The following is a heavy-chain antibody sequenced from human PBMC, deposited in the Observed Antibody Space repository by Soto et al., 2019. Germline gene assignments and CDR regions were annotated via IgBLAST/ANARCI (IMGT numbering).Heavy chain of an antibody. D-gene: IGHD4-17*01. Sequence: GGSLRLSCAASGFTFSSYSMNWVRQAPGKGLEWVSYISSSSSTIYYADSVKGRFTISRDNAKNSLYLQMNSLRDEDTAVYYCASFSYGDDDYYYYGMDVWGQGTKVTVSS. J-gene: IGHJ6*02. CDR3: ASFSYGDDDYYYYGMDV. CDR2: ISSSSSTI. CDR1: GFTFSSYS. V-gene: IGHV3-48*02.